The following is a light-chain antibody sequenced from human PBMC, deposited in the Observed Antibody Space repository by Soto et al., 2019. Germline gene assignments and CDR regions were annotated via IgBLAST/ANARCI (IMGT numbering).Light chain of an antibody. Sequence: DLQMTQSPSSLSASVGDRVTITCRASQSIGSSLNWYQQKPGKAPKLLIYAASSLQGGVPSRFSGSGSGTDFTLTISSLQPEDFATYYCQQSYRAFGQGTKVEIK. CDR1: QSIGSS. CDR2: AAS. J-gene: IGKJ1*01. CDR3: QQSYRA. V-gene: IGKV1-39*01.